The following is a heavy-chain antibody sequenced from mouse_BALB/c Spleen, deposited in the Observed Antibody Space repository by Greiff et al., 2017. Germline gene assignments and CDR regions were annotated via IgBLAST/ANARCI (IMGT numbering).Heavy chain of an antibody. CDR2: IYWDDDK. J-gene: IGHJ1*01. Sequence: QVTLKESGPGILQPSQTLSLTCSFSGFSLSTSGMGVSWIRQPSGKGLEWLAHIYWDDDKRYNPSLKSRLTISKDTSSNQVFLKITSVDTADTATYYCARRGYYGNFYWYFDVWGAGTTVTVSS. CDR3: ARRGYYGNFYWYFDV. V-gene: IGHV8-12*01. D-gene: IGHD2-1*01. CDR1: GFSLSTSGMG.